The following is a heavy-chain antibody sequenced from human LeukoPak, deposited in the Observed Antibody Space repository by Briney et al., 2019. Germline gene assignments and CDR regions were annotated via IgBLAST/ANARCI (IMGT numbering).Heavy chain of an antibody. D-gene: IGHD6-13*01. CDR3: ASSGIAAAVYYYYYMDV. CDR2: INTNTGNP. Sequence: ASVKVSCKASGYTFIKYAMNWVRQAPGQGLEWMGWINTNTGNPTYARGFTGRFVFSLDTSVSTAYLQISSLKAEDTAVYYCASSGIAAAVYYYYYMDVWGKGTTVTVSS. V-gene: IGHV7-4-1*02. J-gene: IGHJ6*03. CDR1: GYTFIKYA.